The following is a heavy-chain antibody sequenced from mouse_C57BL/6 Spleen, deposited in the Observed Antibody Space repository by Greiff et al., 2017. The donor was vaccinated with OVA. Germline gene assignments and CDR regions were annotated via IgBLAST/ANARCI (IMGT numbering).Heavy chain of an antibody. D-gene: IGHD1-1*01. J-gene: IGHJ2*01. V-gene: IGHV1-82*01. CDR1: GYAFSSSW. CDR2: IYPGDGDT. CDR3: ASLFTTVVEYYCDY. Sequence: QVQLKESGPELVKPGASVKISCKASGYAFSSSWMNWVKQRPGKGLEWIGRIYPGDGDTNYNGKFKGKATLTADKSSSTAYMQLSSLTSEDSAVYFCASLFTTVVEYYCDYWGQGTTLTVSS.